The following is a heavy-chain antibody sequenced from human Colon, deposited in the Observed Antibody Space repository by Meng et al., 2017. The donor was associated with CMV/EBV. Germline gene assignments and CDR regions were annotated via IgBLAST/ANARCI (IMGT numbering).Heavy chain of an antibody. CDR3: GIFGGDFDY. Sequence: QVHLMQSGVGMRGPGASVKVSCKASGYTFTGYLIHWVRQAPGQGLEWMGWINPYSGDTIYAQKFAVGVTMTRDASIPTAYLELSSLKSDDTAVYYCGIFGGDFDYWGQGTLVTVSS. CDR1: GYTFTGYL. V-gene: IGHV1-2*02. D-gene: IGHD3-3*01. J-gene: IGHJ4*02. CDR2: INPYSGDT.